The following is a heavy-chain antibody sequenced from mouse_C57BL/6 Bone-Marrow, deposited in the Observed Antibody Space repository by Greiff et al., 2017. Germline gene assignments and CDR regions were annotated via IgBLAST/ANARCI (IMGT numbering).Heavy chain of an antibody. CDR1: GYTFTSYW. J-gene: IGHJ2*01. CDR2: IDPSDSYT. Sequence: QVQLQQPGAELVRPGTSVKLSCKASGYTFTSYWMHWVKQRPGQGLEWIGVIDPSDSYTNYNQKFKGKATLTVDTSSSTAYMQLSSLTSEDSAVYYGARFPPYYGSFFDYWGQGTTLTVSS. D-gene: IGHD1-1*01. V-gene: IGHV1-59*01. CDR3: ARFPPYYGSFFDY.